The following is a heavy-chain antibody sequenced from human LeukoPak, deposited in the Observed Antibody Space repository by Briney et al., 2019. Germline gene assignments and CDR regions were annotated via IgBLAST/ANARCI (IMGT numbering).Heavy chain of an antibody. Sequence: GGSLRLSCAASGLTVSSNCMSWVRQAPGKGLEWVSFIYSGGNTYYADSVKGRFTISRDNSKNTLYLQMNSLRAEDTAVYYCARGPGGGGDLDYWGQGTLVTVSS. CDR1: GLTVSSNC. D-gene: IGHD2-21*01. J-gene: IGHJ4*02. V-gene: IGHV3-66*01. CDR2: IYSGGNT. CDR3: ARGPGGGGDLDY.